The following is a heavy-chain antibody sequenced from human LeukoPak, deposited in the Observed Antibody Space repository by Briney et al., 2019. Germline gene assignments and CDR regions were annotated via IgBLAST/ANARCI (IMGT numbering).Heavy chain of an antibody. D-gene: IGHD2-15*01. CDR3: AREVGGGSSSPAFDY. Sequence: GGSLRLSCAASGFTFSSHEMNWVRQAPGRGLGWVLYIISCGSTIYYADAVRGRFTISSDNAKNSLYLQMNSLRAEDTAVYYCAREVGGGSSSPAFDYWGQGTLVTVSS. CDR1: GFTFSSHE. J-gene: IGHJ4*02. CDR2: IISCGSTI. V-gene: IGHV3-48*03.